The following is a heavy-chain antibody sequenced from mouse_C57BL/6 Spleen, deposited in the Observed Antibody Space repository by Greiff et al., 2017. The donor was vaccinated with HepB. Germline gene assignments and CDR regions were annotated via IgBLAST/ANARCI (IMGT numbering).Heavy chain of an antibody. D-gene: IGHD1-1*01. J-gene: IGHJ4*01. CDR1: GYAFSSYW. CDR3: ARGDYYGSGLDY. Sequence: QVQLQQSGAELVKPGASVKISCKASGYAFSSYWMNWVKQRPGKGLEWIGQIYPGDGDTNYNGKFKGKATLTADKSSSTAYMQLSSLTSEDSAVYFCARGDYYGSGLDYWGQGTSVTVSS. V-gene: IGHV1-80*01. CDR2: IYPGDGDT.